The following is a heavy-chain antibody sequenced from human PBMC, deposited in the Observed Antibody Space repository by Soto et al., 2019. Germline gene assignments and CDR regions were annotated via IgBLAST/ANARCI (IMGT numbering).Heavy chain of an antibody. CDR2: TFYRSQWKN. J-gene: IGHJ4*02. V-gene: IGHV6-1*01. CDR1: GDSVSSNSAA. Sequence: QVHLQQSGPGLVKPSQTLSLTCAISGDSVSSNSAAWNWIRQSPSRGLEWLGRTFYRSQWKNEYAISVKSRIIINPDTSKHLFSLQLNSVTPEDTAVYYCASWRFDSWGQGTLVTVSS. CDR3: ASWRFDS.